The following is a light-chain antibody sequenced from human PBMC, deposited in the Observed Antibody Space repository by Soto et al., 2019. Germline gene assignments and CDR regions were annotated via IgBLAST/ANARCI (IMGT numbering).Light chain of an antibody. Sequence: QPVLTQSPSASASLGASVKVTCTLSSGHSNYAIAWHQQQPEKGPRYLMNINNDGSHIKGDGIPDRFSGSSSGAERYLTISSLQSEDEADYYCQTWDTDAVVFGGGTKLTVL. V-gene: IGLV4-69*01. CDR3: QTWDTDAVV. CDR1: SGHSNYA. J-gene: IGLJ2*01. CDR2: INNDGSH.